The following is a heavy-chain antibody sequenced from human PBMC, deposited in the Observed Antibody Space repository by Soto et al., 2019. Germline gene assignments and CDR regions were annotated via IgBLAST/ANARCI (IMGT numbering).Heavy chain of an antibody. V-gene: IGHV3-23*01. J-gene: IGHJ6*02. Sequence: AGSLSPSCAASGFAFSSYAMSWVRQAPGKGLEWVSAISGSGGSTYYAYSVKGRFTISRDNSKNTLYLQMNSLRAEDTAVYYCAKSLYGMDVWGQGTTVTVSS. CDR3: AKSLYGMDV. CDR1: GFAFSSYA. CDR2: ISGSGGST.